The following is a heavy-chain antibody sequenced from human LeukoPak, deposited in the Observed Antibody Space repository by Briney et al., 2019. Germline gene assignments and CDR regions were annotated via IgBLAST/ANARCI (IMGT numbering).Heavy chain of an antibody. CDR2: ISYSSETT. Sequence: GGSLRLSCTASGFSFDEYAMHWVRQVPGKGLEWVSGISYSSETTGYVDTVKGRFTISRDNAKNSLYLQMNSLRAEDTALYYCTKDRGGSSQLGDAFDVWGQGTMVSVSS. V-gene: IGHV3-9*01. CDR1: GFSFDEYA. CDR3: TKDRGGSSQLGDAFDV. J-gene: IGHJ3*01. D-gene: IGHD1-26*01.